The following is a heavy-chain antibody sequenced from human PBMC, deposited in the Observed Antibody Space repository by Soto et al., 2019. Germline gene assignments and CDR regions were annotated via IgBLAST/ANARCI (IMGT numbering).Heavy chain of an antibody. J-gene: IGHJ4*02. CDR1: GFTFSSYA. CDR3: AKLAGARNYDYVWGSSLIFD. Sequence: GGSLRLSCAASGFTFSSYAMSWVRQAPGKGLEWVSAISGSGGSTYYADSVKGRFTISRDNSKNTLYLQMNSLRAEDTAVYYCAKLAGARNYDYVWGSSLIFDWGQGTLVTVSS. CDR2: ISGSGGST. V-gene: IGHV3-23*01. D-gene: IGHD3-16*01.